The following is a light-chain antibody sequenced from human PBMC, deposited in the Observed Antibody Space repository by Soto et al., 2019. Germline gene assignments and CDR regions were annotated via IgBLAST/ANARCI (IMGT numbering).Light chain of an antibody. J-gene: IGKJ3*01. Sequence: DIQMTQSPSSVSASIGDRVTITCRVSQDISTWLGWYQQKPGKAPNLLIYTASSLQSGVPSRFSGSGSGTEFTLTIDSLQPEDFATYYCQQGNSFPFTFGPGTTVDI. CDR2: TAS. CDR1: QDISTW. V-gene: IGKV1-12*01. CDR3: QQGNSFPFT.